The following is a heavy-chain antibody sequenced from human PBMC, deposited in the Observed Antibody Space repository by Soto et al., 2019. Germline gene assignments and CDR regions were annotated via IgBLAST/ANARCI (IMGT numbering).Heavy chain of an antibody. CDR1: GYTFTDSD. CDR2: MNPNSGNT. J-gene: IGHJ4*02. Sequence: ASVKVSCKASGYTFTDSDINWVRQATGQGLEWMGWMNPNSGNTGYAQKFQGRVTMTRNTSINTAYMELSSLRSEDTAVYYCARGLGIEAAGGLFDNWGQGTLVTVSS. CDR3: ARGLGIEAAGGLFDN. V-gene: IGHV1-8*01. D-gene: IGHD6-13*01.